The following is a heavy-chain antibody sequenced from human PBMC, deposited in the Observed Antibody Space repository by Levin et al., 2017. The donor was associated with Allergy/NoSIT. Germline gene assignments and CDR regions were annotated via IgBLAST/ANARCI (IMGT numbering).Heavy chain of an antibody. CDR1: GGSISSYY. V-gene: IGHV4-59*01. CDR3: ARGGSSGWIHPLDY. CDR2: IYYSGST. Sequence: NPSETLSLTCTVSGGSISSYYWSWIRQPPGKGLEWIGYIYYSGSTNYNPSLKSRVTISVDTSKNQFSLKLSSVTAADTAVYYCARGGSSGWIHPLDYWGQGTLVTVSS. J-gene: IGHJ4*02. D-gene: IGHD6-19*01.